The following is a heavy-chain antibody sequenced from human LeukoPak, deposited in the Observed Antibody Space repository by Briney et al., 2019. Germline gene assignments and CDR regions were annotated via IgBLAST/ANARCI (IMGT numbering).Heavy chain of an antibody. V-gene: IGHV1-2*02. CDR2: INPNSGGT. CDR1: GYTFTGYY. J-gene: IGHJ4*02. D-gene: IGHD6-19*01. CDR3: ARERIAVAGVDY. Sequence: ASVKVSCKASGYTFTGYYMHWVRQAPGQGLEWMGWINPNSGGTNYAQKFQGRVTMTRDMSTSTVYMELSSLRSEDTAVYYCARERIAVAGVDYWGQGTLVTVSS.